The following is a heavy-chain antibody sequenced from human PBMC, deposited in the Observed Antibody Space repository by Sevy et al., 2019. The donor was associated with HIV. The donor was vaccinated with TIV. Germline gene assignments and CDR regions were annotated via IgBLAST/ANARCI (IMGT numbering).Heavy chain of an antibody. D-gene: IGHD3-10*01. CDR3: ARDFMVRGVIIPEYYFDY. Sequence: GGFLRLSCAASGFTFSSYSMNWVRQAPGKGLEWVSYISSSSSTIYYADSVKGRFTISRDNAKNSLYLQMNSLRDEDTAVYYCARDFMVRGVIIPEYYFDYWGQGTLVTVSS. V-gene: IGHV3-48*02. CDR2: ISSSSSTI. J-gene: IGHJ4*02. CDR1: GFTFSSYS.